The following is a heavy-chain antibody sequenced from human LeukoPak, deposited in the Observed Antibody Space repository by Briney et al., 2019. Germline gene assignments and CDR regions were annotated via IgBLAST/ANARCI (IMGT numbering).Heavy chain of an antibody. J-gene: IGHJ4*02. CDR3: ARDVDTAIPPGLYY. D-gene: IGHD5-18*01. Sequence: EGSLRLSCAASGFTFSSYSMNWVRQAPGKGLEWVSSISSSSSYIYYADSVKGRFTISRDNAKNSLYLQMNCLRAEDTAVYYCARDVDTAIPPGLYYWGQGTLVTVSS. CDR1: GFTFSSYS. CDR2: ISSSSSYI. V-gene: IGHV3-21*01.